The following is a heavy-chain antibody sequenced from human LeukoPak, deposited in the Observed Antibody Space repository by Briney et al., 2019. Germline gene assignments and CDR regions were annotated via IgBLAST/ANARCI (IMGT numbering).Heavy chain of an antibody. CDR3: ARAGWIITSGIDY. CDR1: GGSISSYY. CDR2: IYHTGST. V-gene: IGHV4-59*08. J-gene: IGHJ4*02. Sequence: SETLSLTCTVSGGSISSYYWSWIRQPPGKGLEWIGTIYHTGSTYYTPSLGSRVTISVDTSKNEFSLNLNSVTAADTAVYYCARAGWIITSGIDYWGRGALVTVSS. D-gene: IGHD3-10*01.